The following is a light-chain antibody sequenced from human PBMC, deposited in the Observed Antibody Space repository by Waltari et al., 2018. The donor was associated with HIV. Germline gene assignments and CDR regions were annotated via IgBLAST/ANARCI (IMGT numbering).Light chain of an antibody. J-gene: IGLJ3*02. CDR2: DNN. Sequence: QSVLTQPPSVSAAPGPKVTISCSGRSSNLGNNYVSWYQQLPGTAPKLLIYDNNKRPSGIPDRFSGSKSGTSATLGITGLQTGDEADYYCGTWDSSLSAGVFGGGTKLTVL. V-gene: IGLV1-51*01. CDR1: SSNLGNNY. CDR3: GTWDSSLSAGV.